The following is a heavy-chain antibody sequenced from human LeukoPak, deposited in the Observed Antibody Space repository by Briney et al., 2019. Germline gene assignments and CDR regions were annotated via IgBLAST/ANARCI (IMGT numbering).Heavy chain of an antibody. Sequence: GGSLRLSCAASGFTFSSYGMHWVRQAPGKGLEWVAVISYDGSNKYYADSVKGRFTISRDNSKNTPYLQMNSLRAEDTAVYYCAKGYSYGLDYWGQGTLVTVSS. J-gene: IGHJ4*02. CDR2: ISYDGSNK. D-gene: IGHD5-18*01. CDR1: GFTFSSYG. CDR3: AKGYSYGLDY. V-gene: IGHV3-30*18.